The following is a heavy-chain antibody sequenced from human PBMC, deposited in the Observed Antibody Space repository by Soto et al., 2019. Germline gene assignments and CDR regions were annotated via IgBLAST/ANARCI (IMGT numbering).Heavy chain of an antibody. J-gene: IGHJ4*02. V-gene: IGHV4-34*01. CDR1: GGSFSGYY. Sequence: QVQLQQWGAGLLKPSETLSLTCAVYGGSFSGYYWSWIRQPPGKGLEWIGEINHSGSTNYTPSLKSRVTISVDTFKDQFSLKLSSVTAADTAVYYCARGRDSSSWYEFDYWGQGTLVTVSS. CDR3: ARGRDSSSWYEFDY. CDR2: INHSGST. D-gene: IGHD6-13*01.